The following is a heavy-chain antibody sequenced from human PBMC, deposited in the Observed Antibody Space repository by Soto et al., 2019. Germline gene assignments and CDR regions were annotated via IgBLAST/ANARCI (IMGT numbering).Heavy chain of an antibody. D-gene: IGHD3-10*01. CDR3: ASHRGPTGPNY. Sequence: QLQLQESGPGLVKPSETLSLTCTVSGGSISDNNYHWGWIRQPPGKGLEWIGSMYHSGKTYHRPSLKSRVTITGDTSKHQSSLNLASVTAADTGVYYCASHRGPTGPNYWGPGTLVTVSS. J-gene: IGHJ4*02. V-gene: IGHV4-39*01. CDR2: MYHSGKT. CDR1: GGSISDNNYH.